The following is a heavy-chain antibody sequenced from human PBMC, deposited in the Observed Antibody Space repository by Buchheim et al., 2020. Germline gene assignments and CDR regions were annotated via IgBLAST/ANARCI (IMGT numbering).Heavy chain of an antibody. CDR2: IKSDGSAD. V-gene: IGHV3-7*01. CDR3: AGNIVGTPDLGY. J-gene: IGHJ4*02. Sequence: EVQLVESGGGLVQPGGSLRLSCAASGFTFSNYWMTWVRQAPGKGLEWVANIKSDGSADFYVDSVKGRFTISRDNAKKSLYLQMNSLRVEDTAVYYCAGNIVGTPDLGYWGQGTL. CDR1: GFTFSNYW. D-gene: IGHD5-12*01.